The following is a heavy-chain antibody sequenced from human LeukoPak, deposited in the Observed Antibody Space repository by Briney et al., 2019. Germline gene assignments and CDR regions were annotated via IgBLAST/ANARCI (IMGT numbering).Heavy chain of an antibody. Sequence: PSETLSLTCTVSGGSISSSSYYWGWIRQPPGKGLEWIGSIYYSGSTYYNPSLKSRVTISVDTSKNQFSLKLSSVTAADTAVYYCASGFRGAMVRYWGQGTLVTVSS. D-gene: IGHD5-18*01. CDR3: ASGFRGAMVRY. CDR2: IYYSGST. J-gene: IGHJ4*02. V-gene: IGHV4-39*07. CDR1: GGSISSSSYY.